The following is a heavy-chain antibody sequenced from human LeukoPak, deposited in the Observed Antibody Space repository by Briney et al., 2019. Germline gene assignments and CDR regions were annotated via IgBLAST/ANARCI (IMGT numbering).Heavy chain of an antibody. Sequence: GGSLRLSCAASGFTFTTFAMNWVRQAPGKGLEWVGFIRSKAYGGTTEYAASVKGRFTISRDDSKSIAYLQMDSLKTEDTAVYYCSRDQFPDGDYYDSSGYYYDWGQGTLVTVSS. J-gene: IGHJ4*02. CDR1: GFTFTTFA. D-gene: IGHD3-22*01. CDR3: SRDQFPDGDYYDSSGYYYD. V-gene: IGHV3-49*04. CDR2: IRSKAYGGTT.